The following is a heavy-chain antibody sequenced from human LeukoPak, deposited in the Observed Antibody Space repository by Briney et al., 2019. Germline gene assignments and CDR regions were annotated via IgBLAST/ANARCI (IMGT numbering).Heavy chain of an antibody. D-gene: IGHD5-12*01. J-gene: IGHJ4*02. CDR3: AREGYSGYDRYFDY. V-gene: IGHV3-74*01. Sequence: PGGSLRLSCAASGFTFSTYVMHWVRQAPGKGLMWVSRISHDGTDTSYADSVKDRFTVSRDNAKNTLYLQMNSLRAEDTAVYYCAREGYSGYDRYFDYWGQGTLVTVSS. CDR2: ISHDGTDT. CDR1: GFTFSTYV.